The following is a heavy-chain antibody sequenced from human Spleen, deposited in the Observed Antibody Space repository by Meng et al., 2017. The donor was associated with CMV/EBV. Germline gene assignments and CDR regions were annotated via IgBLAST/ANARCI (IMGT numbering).Heavy chain of an antibody. CDR3: ARVAAAGRGMDV. CDR1: GFTFSSYG. CDR2: MSFDGSDK. J-gene: IGHJ6*02. V-gene: IGHV3-30*12. Sequence: GESLKISCAASGFTFSSYGMHWVRQAPGKGLEWAAVMSFDGSDKYYADSVKGRFTISRDNSKNTLYLQMNSLRAEDTAVYYCARVAAAGRGMDVWGQGTTVTVSS. D-gene: IGHD6-13*01.